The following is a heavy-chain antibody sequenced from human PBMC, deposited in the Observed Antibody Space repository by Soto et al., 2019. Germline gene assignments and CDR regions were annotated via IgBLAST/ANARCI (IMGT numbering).Heavy chain of an antibody. CDR1: GASISTGGSS. V-gene: IGHV4-30-2*01. J-gene: IGHJ5*02. D-gene: IGHD1-26*01. Sequence: PSETLSLTCFVSGASISTGGSSWSWIRQPPGKGPEWIGYIYESGRTYYKPSLQSRASISMDKSRNQFSVRLTSVTAADTAVYFCARGDRYSGSFSDYFDPWGQGTLVTVSS. CDR3: ARGDRYSGSFSDYFDP. CDR2: IYESGRT.